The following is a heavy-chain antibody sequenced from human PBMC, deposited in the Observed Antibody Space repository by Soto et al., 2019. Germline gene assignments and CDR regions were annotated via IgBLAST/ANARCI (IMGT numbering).Heavy chain of an antibody. CDR2: IWYDGNNK. CDR3: ARIQLDTIMALDY. J-gene: IGHJ4*02. CDR1: GFTFNTYG. V-gene: IGHV3-33*01. D-gene: IGHD1-1*01. Sequence: QVQLVESGGGVVQPGRSLRLSCAASGFTFNTYGFHWVRQAPGKGLEWVAVIWYDGNNKYHADSVRGRFTISRDSSKNTLYLQMNSLRVEDTAVYYCARIQLDTIMALDYWGQGTLVTVSS.